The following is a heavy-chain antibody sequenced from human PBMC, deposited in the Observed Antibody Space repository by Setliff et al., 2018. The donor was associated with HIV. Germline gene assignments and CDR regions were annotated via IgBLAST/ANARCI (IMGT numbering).Heavy chain of an antibody. Sequence: ASVKVSCKISGYTLTELYIHWVRQAPGKGLEWMANFDPEDGETFYAQKFQGRVTMTTGTSTSTVYMELGSLISDDTAVYYCAREGLWFGDRGYFMDVWGKGTAVTVSS. CDR3: AREGLWFGDRGYFMDV. D-gene: IGHD3-10*01. CDR1: GYTLTELY. V-gene: IGHV1-24*01. CDR2: FDPEDGET. J-gene: IGHJ6*03.